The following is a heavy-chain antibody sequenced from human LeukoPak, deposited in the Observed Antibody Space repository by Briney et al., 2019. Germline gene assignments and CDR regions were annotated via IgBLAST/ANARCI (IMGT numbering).Heavy chain of an antibody. Sequence: GGSLRLSCAASGFTFSSYSMNWVRQAPGKGLEWVSSISSSSSYIYYADSVKGRFTISRDNAKNSLYLQMNSLRAEDTAVYYCARGGGYSYGAYYFDYWGQGTLVTVSS. D-gene: IGHD5-18*01. V-gene: IGHV3-21*04. J-gene: IGHJ4*02. CDR1: GFTFSSYS. CDR2: ISSSSSYI. CDR3: ARGGGYSYGAYYFDY.